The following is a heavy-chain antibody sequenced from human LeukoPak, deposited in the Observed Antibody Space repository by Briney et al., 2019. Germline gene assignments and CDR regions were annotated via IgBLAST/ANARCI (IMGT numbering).Heavy chain of an antibody. Sequence: PGRSLRLSCTASGFTFGDYAMSWVRQAPGKGLEWVGFISSKAYGGTTEYAASVKGRFTISRDDSKSIAYLQMNSLKTEDTAVYYCTSIEFYDSSGYSDYWGQGTLVTVPS. V-gene: IGHV3-49*04. J-gene: IGHJ4*02. CDR3: TSIEFYDSSGYSDY. D-gene: IGHD3-22*01. CDR1: GFTFGDYA. CDR2: ISSKAYGGTT.